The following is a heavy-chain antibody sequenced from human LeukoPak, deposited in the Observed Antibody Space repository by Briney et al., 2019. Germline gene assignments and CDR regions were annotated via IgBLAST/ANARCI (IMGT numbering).Heavy chain of an antibody. CDR1: GGTFSSYA. J-gene: IGHJ6*02. Sequence: ASVKVSCKASGGTFSSYAIRWVRQAPGQGLEWMGGIIPILGTANYAQKFQGRVTITADESTSTAYMELSSLRSEDTAVYYCARETRGRRRIQLWLLRHYGMDVWGQGTTVTVSS. D-gene: IGHD5-18*01. V-gene: IGHV1-69*13. CDR2: IIPILGTA. CDR3: ARETRGRRRIQLWLLRHYGMDV.